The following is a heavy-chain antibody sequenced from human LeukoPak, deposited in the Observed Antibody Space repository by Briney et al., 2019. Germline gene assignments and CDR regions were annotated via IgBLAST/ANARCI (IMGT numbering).Heavy chain of an antibody. V-gene: IGHV1-18*01. Sequence: GASVKVSCKISGYIFTSYGIIWVRQAPGQGLEWMAYISPLNGKTRYAQKIQGRVTMTTDTSTSTAYMELRGLRSDDTAVYFCARELWCSGGNCYLNAFDIWGQGTLVTVSS. D-gene: IGHD2-15*01. CDR3: ARELWCSGGNCYLNAFDI. CDR2: ISPLNGKT. J-gene: IGHJ3*02. CDR1: GYIFTSYG.